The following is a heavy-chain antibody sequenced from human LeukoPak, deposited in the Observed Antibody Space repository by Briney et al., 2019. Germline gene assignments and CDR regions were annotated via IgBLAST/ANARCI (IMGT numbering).Heavy chain of an antibody. CDR1: SDSFSAYY. V-gene: IGHV4-34*01. CDR2: INLSGST. CDR3: ARGHSSGWYDYFDY. D-gene: IGHD6-19*01. J-gene: IGHJ4*02. Sequence: PSETLSLTCAVYSDSFSAYYWSWIRQPPGKGLEWIGDINLSGSTNYNPSLKSRVTLSVDTSKNQVSLKLSSVTAAGTAVYYCARGHSSGWYDYFDYWGQGTLVIVSS.